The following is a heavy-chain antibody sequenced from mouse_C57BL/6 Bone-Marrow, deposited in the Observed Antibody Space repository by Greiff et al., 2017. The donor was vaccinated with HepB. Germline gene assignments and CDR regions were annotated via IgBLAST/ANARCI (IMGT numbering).Heavy chain of an antibody. D-gene: IGHD1-3*01. CDR1: GYTFTSYW. V-gene: IGHV1-52*01. CDR2: IDPSDSET. CDR3: AKALNDYAMDY. Sequence: QVQLQQPGAELVRPGSSVKLSCKASGYTFTSYWMHWVKQRPIQGLEWIGNIDPSDSETHYNQKFKDKATLTVDKSSSTAYMQLSSLTSEDSAVYYSAKALNDYAMDYWGRGTSVTVSS. J-gene: IGHJ4*01.